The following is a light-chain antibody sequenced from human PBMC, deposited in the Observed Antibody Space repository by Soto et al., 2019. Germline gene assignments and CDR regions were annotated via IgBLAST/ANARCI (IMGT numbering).Light chain of an antibody. Sequence: QSVLTQPASVSGSPGQSITISCTGTSSDVGANIFVSWHQQHPGKAPKLMIYAVSSRPSGVSYRFSGSKSGDTASLTISGLQAEDEAYYYCSSYTIHNSYVFGTGTKLTVL. CDR3: SSYTIHNSYV. J-gene: IGLJ1*01. CDR1: SSDVGANIF. CDR2: AVS. V-gene: IGLV2-14*01.